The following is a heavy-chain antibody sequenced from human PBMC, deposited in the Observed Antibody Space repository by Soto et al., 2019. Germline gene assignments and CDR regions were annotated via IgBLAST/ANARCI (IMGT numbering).Heavy chain of an antibody. CDR3: ARTRAFTLGFYYDGMDV. CDR2: IYPGDSDT. D-gene: IGHD2-2*03. CDR1: GYRFASYW. V-gene: IGHV5-51*01. J-gene: IGHJ6*02. Sequence: ESRTPSCQGSGYRFASYWIGWVRPLRGKDLEWMGIIYPGDSDTRYSPSFQGQVTISADKSRRTASLQWTSLKASDTALYYGARTRAFTLGFYYDGMDVWGQGTTVTVAS.